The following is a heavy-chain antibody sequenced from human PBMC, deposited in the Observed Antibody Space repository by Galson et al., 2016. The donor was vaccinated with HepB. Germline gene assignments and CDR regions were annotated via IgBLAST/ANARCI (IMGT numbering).Heavy chain of an antibody. CDR3: GREHCSGGSCYLDY. Sequence: LRLSCAASGFTFSSYWMHWVRQAPGKGLVWVSRINSDGSSTSYADSVKGRFTISRDNAKNTVYLQMNSLRAEDTAVYYCGREHCSGGSCYLDYWGQGTLVTVSS. D-gene: IGHD2-15*01. V-gene: IGHV3-74*01. CDR2: INSDGSST. J-gene: IGHJ4*02. CDR1: GFTFSSYW.